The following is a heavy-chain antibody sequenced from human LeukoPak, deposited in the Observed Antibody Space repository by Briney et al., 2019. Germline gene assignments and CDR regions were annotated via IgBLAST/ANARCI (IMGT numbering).Heavy chain of an antibody. J-gene: IGHJ4*02. CDR2: IIPIVGIA. CDR3: ARERTHAADCGGNPAPPDY. V-gene: IGHV1-69*04. CDR1: GGTFSSYA. Sequence: GASVKVSCKASGGTFSSYAISWVRQAPGQGLEWMGRIIPIVGIANYAQKFQGRVTITADRSTSTAYMELSSLRSEDTAVYYCARERTHAADCGGNPAPPDYWGQGTLVTVSS. D-gene: IGHD4-23*01.